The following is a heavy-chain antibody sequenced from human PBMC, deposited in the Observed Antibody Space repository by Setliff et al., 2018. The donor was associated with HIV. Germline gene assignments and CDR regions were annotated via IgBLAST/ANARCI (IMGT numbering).Heavy chain of an antibody. J-gene: IGHJ5*02. CDR3: ARSGGDCSGISCYSLWFDP. CDR1: GFTFTSYA. V-gene: IGHV3-23*01. CDR2: ISGSGGNT. Sequence: GGSLRLSCTVSGFTFTSYAMSWVRQAPGKGLAWVSTISGSGGNTYYADSVKGRFTISRDNSNNMLFLQMNSLRTEDTAVYYCARSGGDCSGISCYSLWFDPWGHGTLVTVSS. D-gene: IGHD2-15*01.